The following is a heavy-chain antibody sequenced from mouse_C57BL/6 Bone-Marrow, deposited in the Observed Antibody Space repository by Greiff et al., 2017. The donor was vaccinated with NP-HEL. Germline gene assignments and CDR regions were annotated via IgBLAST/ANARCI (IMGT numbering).Heavy chain of an antibody. V-gene: IGHV1-69*01. CDR3: ASAATVAQDFDV. J-gene: IGHJ1*03. D-gene: IGHD1-1*01. CDR2: IDPSDSYT. Sequence: VQLQQPGAELVMPGASVKLSCKASGYTFTSYWMHWVKQRPGQGLEWIGEIDPSDSYTNYNLKFKGKSTLTVDKSSSTAYMQLSSLTSEDSAVYYCASAATVAQDFDVWGTGTTVTVSS. CDR1: GYTFTSYW.